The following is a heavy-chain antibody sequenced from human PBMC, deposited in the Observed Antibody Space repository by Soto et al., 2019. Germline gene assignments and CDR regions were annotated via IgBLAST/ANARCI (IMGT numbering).Heavy chain of an antibody. CDR2: INSISSTI. J-gene: IGHJ6*02. D-gene: IGHD3-10*01. CDR1: GFTFSNYN. Sequence: GGSLRLSCAASGFTFSNYNMNWVRQAPGKGLEWVSDINSISSTINYADSVKGRFTISRDNAKNSLYLQMNNLRDEDTAVYYCAREGLLWFGGLIRNYYNFALDVWGQGTTVTVSS. CDR3: AREGLLWFGGLIRNYYNFALDV. V-gene: IGHV3-48*02.